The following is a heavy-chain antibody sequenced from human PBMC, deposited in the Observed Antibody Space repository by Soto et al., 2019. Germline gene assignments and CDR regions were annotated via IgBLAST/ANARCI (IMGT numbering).Heavy chain of an antibody. V-gene: IGHV3-23*01. J-gene: IGHJ6*03. CDR3: AKPYYDFWSGYSLPYYYYYYMDV. CDR1: GFTFSSYA. Sequence: PGGSLRLSCAASGFTFSSYAMSWARKAPGKGLEWVSAISGSGGSTYYADSVKGRFTISRDNSKNTLYLQMNSLRAEDTAVYYCAKPYYDFWSGYSLPYYYYYYMDVRGKGTTVTVSS. D-gene: IGHD3-3*01. CDR2: ISGSGGST.